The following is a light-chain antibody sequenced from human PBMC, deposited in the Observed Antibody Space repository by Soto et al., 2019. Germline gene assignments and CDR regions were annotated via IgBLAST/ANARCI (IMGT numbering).Light chain of an antibody. V-gene: IGKV3-15*01. CDR3: QQYIKWPIT. J-gene: IGKJ5*01. Sequence: EIVMTQSPGTLSVSPGDRATLSCRASQSVSSNLAWYQQKPGQAPRIIISDASTRATGIPARFSGSGSGTEFTLTVSSLQSEDFAVYYCQQYIKWPITFGQGTRLEIK. CDR1: QSVSSN. CDR2: DAS.